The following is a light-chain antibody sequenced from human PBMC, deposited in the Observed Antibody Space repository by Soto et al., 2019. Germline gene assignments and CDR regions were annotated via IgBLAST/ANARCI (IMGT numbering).Light chain of an antibody. CDR2: EVS. J-gene: IGLJ2*01. Sequence: QSVLTQPPSASGSPGQSVTISCTGTSSDVGGYNYVSWYQQHPGKAPKLMIYEVSKRPSGVPDRFSGSKSGNMASLTVSGLQAEDEADYYCSSYAGSNKFVVFGGGTKLTVL. V-gene: IGLV2-8*01. CDR3: SSYAGSNKFVV. CDR1: SSDVGGYNY.